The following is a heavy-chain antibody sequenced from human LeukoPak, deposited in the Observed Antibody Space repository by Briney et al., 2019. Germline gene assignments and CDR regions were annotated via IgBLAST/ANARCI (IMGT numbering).Heavy chain of an antibody. J-gene: IGHJ4*02. CDR3: AKAGKVVTPADFDY. Sequence: GGSLRLSCAASGFTFSSYSMNWVRQAPGKGLEWVSAISGSGGSTYYADSVKGRFTISRDNSKNTLYLQMNSLRAEDTAVYYCAKAGKVVTPADFDYWGQGTLVTVSS. D-gene: IGHD4-23*01. V-gene: IGHV3-23*01. CDR1: GFTFSSYS. CDR2: ISGSGGST.